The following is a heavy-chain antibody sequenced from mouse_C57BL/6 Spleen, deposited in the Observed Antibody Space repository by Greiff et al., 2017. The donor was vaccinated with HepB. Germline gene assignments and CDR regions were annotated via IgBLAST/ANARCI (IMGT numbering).Heavy chain of an antibody. CDR1: GYTFTDYE. Sequence: QVQLKQSGAELVRPGASVTLSCKASGYTFTDYEMHWVKQTPVHGLEWIGAIDPETGGTAYNQKFKGKAILTADKSSSTAYMELRSLTSEDSAVYYCTRRLGYYAMDYWGQGTSVTVSS. V-gene: IGHV1-15*01. J-gene: IGHJ4*01. CDR2: IDPETGGT. D-gene: IGHD3-2*02. CDR3: TRRLGYYAMDY.